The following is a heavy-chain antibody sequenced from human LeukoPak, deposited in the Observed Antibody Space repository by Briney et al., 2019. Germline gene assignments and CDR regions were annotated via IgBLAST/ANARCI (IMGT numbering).Heavy chain of an antibody. V-gene: IGHV4-39*07. J-gene: IGHJ3*02. Sequence: PSETLSLTCTVSGGSISSSTYYWGWIRQPPGKGLEWIGTISYSGSTYYKPSLKSRVTMSVDTSKNQFSLKLTSVTAADTAVYYCARLTTVVTRGAFDIWGQGTMVSVSS. CDR3: ARLTTVVTRGAFDI. CDR1: GGSISSSTYY. CDR2: ISYSGST. D-gene: IGHD4-23*01.